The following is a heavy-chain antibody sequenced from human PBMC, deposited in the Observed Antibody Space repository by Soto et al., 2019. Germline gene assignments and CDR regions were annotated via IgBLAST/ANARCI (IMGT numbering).Heavy chain of an antibody. CDR1: GYTFNDYG. CDR3: ERDSGGYYYYGMDV. J-gene: IGHJ6*02. V-gene: IGHV1-18*01. Sequence: GSSVKVSCKASGYTFNDYGTSWVRQAPGQGLEWMGWISAYNGNTNYAQKLQGRVTMTTDTSTSTAYMELRSLRSDDTAVYYCERDSGGYYYYGMDVWVQGTTPTVSS. CDR2: ISAYNGNT. D-gene: IGHD3-16*01.